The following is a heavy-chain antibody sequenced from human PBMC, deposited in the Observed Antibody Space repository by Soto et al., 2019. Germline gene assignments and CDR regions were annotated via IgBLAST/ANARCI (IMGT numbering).Heavy chain of an antibody. CDR3: AGTHFDTSGYYPSALEY. V-gene: IGHV1-69*01. Sequence: QVQLVQSGAEVKKPGSSVKVSCKASGGTFNSYVINWVRQAPGQGLEWMGGIIPFFGTAEYAQKFQGRVTITADEAASTAYMELSSLNPGDTAVYYCAGTHFDTSGYYPSALEYWGQGTQVSVSS. J-gene: IGHJ4*02. D-gene: IGHD3-22*01. CDR1: GGTFNSYV. CDR2: IIPFFGTA.